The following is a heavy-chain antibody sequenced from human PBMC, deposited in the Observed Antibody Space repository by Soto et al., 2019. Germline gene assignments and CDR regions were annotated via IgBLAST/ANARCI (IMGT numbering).Heavy chain of an antibody. CDR3: ARSPRYCSGGSCYSGYYGMDV. CDR2: ISYDGSNK. V-gene: IGHV3-30-3*01. D-gene: IGHD2-15*01. CDR1: GFTFSSYA. J-gene: IGHJ6*02. Sequence: QVQLVESGGGVVQPGRSLRLSCAASGFTFSSYAMHWVRQAPGKGLEWVAVISYDGSNKYYADSVKGRFTISRDNSKNTLYLQMNSLRAEDTAVHYCARSPRYCSGGSCYSGYYGMDVWGQGTTVTVSS.